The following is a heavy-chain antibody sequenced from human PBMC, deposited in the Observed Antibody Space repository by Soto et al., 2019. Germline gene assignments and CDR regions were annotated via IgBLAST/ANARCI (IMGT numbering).Heavy chain of an antibody. CDR3: AGSIDSSSVNWFDS. CDR2: IYYSGST. V-gene: IGHV4-59*01. J-gene: IGHJ5*01. CDR1: GGPLSSNY. Sequence: SETLSLTWTVSGGPLSSNYSSWFRQPPGKGLEWIGYIYYSGSTNYNPSLTSRVTISVDTSKNQFSLPLSSVTAADTPVYYCAGSIDSSSVNWFDSWGQGTLVTVSS. D-gene: IGHD6-6*01.